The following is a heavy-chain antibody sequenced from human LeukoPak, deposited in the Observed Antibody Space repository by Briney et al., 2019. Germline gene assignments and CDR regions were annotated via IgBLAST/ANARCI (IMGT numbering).Heavy chain of an antibody. V-gene: IGHV3-30*02. J-gene: IGHJ3*02. D-gene: IGHD3-22*01. CDR1: GFTFSSYG. Sequence: PGGSLRLSCAASGFTFSSYGMHWVRQAPGKGLEWVAFIRYDGSTKYYADSVKGRFTISRDNSKNTLYLQMNSLRAEDTAVYYCARDDSSGYYLGAFDIWGQGTMVTVSS. CDR3: ARDDSSGYYLGAFDI. CDR2: IRYDGSTK.